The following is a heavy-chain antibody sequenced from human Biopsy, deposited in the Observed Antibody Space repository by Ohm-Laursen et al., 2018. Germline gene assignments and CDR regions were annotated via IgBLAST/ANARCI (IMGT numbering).Heavy chain of an antibody. CDR2: IYRTGTT. CDR3: ARMKGRGYFDY. CDR1: GFSISSGSH. V-gene: IGHV4-38-2*01. J-gene: IGHJ4*02. D-gene: IGHD2-15*01. Sequence: PSDTLSLTCGVSGFSISSGSHWAWIRQPPGKGLERIGFIYRTGTTTYNPSFKSRVAMAVDTSKNQFSLTLNSVTAADTAVYYCARMKGRGYFDYWGQGTLVIVSS.